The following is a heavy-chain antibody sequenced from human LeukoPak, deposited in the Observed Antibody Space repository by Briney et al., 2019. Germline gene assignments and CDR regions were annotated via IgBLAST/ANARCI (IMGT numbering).Heavy chain of an antibody. CDR3: ARVAEAAAFDS. CDR1: GFTFSTYS. J-gene: IGHJ4*02. D-gene: IGHD6-13*01. CDR2: ISSNSRYI. Sequence: GGSLRLSCAASGFTFSTYSMSWVRQAPGKGLEWVSSISSNSRYIYYADSMRGRFTISRDNAKNSLYLQMNSLKPGDTAVYYCARVAEAAAFDSWGQGTLVTVSP. V-gene: IGHV3-21*06.